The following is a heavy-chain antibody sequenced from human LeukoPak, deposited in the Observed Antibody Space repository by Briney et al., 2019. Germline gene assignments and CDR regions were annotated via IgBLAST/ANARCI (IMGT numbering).Heavy chain of an antibody. Sequence: PGGSLRLSCAVSGFTVSSNYMSWVRQAPGKGLEWVSVIYRGGSTYYADSVKGRFTISRDNSKNTLYLQMNNLRAEDTAVYYCAMATWVGGLDYWGQGTLVTVSS. CDR1: GFTVSSNY. D-gene: IGHD1-26*01. V-gene: IGHV3-66*01. CDR2: IYRGGST. J-gene: IGHJ4*02. CDR3: AMATWVGGLDY.